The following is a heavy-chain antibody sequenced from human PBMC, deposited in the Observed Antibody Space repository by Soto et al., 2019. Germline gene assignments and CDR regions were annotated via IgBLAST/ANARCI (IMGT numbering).Heavy chain of an antibody. CDR2: IDPSGGST. D-gene: IGHD6-13*01. V-gene: IGHV1-46*03. Sequence: ASVKVSCKASGYTFTSYFMHWVRQAPGQGLEWMGIIDPSGGSTSYAQEFQGRVTLTRDTSTSTVYMELSSLRSEDTAVYYCARGRQAAAGTAYFDYWGQGTLVTVSS. CDR3: ARGRQAAAGTAYFDY. J-gene: IGHJ4*02. CDR1: GYTFTSYF.